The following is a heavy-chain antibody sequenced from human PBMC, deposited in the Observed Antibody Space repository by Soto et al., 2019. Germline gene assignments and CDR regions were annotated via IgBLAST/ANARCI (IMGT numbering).Heavy chain of an antibody. CDR3: ARDSVGKDYYYYYGMDV. D-gene: IGHD7-27*01. V-gene: IGHV4-61*01. CDR2: IYYSGST. CDR1: VGSVSSGSYY. Sequence: AETLSLTCTVSVGSVSSGSYYWSWIRHPPGKGLEWIGYIYYSGSTNYNPSLKSRVTISVDTSKNQFSLKLSSVTAADTAVYYCARDSVGKDYYYYYGMDVWGQGTTVTVSS. J-gene: IGHJ6*02.